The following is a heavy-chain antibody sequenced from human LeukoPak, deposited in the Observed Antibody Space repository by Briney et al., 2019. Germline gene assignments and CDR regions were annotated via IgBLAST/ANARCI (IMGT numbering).Heavy chain of an antibody. CDR2: ISDGGKTK. CDR3: AKDYYSSGWSIDY. J-gene: IGHJ4*02. V-gene: IGHV3-48*03. Sequence: PGGSLRLSCVASGFILSSSEMNWVRQAPGKGLEWVSYISDGGKTKYSADSVKGRFTISRDNAKNFLYLQMNSLRAEDMALYYCAKDYYSSGWSIDYWGQGTLVTVSS. D-gene: IGHD6-19*01. CDR1: GFILSSSE.